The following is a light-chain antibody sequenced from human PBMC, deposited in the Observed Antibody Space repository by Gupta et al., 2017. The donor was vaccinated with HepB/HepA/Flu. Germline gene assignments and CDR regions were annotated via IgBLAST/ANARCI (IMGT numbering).Light chain of an antibody. CDR3: SSYTDSDTRI. V-gene: IGLV2-14*03. CDR2: DVS. CDR1: SSDIGGYIY. J-gene: IGLJ2*01. Sequence: QSALTQPASVSGSPGKSITISCTGTSSDIGGYIYVSWYQHHPGKAPKLMIYDVSNRPSGVSNRFSGSKSGNTASLTISGLQAEDEADYYCSSYTDSDTRIFGGGTKLTVL.